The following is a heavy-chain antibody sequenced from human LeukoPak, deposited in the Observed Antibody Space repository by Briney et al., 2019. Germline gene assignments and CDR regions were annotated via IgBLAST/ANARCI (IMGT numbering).Heavy chain of an antibody. CDR1: GGSFSGYY. CDR3: ARSRKILWFGGDAFDI. D-gene: IGHD3-10*01. J-gene: IGHJ3*02. V-gene: IGHV4-34*01. Sequence: PSETLSLTCAVYGGSFSGYYWSWIRQPPGKGLEWIGEINRSGSTNYNPSLKSRVTISVDTSKNQFSLKLSSVTAADTAVYYCARSRKILWFGGDAFDIWGQGTMVTVSS. CDR2: INRSGST.